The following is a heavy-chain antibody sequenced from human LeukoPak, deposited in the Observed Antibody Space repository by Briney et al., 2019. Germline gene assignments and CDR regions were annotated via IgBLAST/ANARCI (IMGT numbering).Heavy chain of an antibody. CDR3: GIAAAGTTLHYYYGMDV. CDR2: ISGSGGST. D-gene: IGHD6-13*01. CDR1: GFTFSSYA. V-gene: IGHV3-23*01. Sequence: GSLRLSCAASGFTFSSYAMSWVRQAPGKGLEWVSAISGSGGSTYYADSVKGRFTISRDNSKNTLYLQMNSLRAEDTAVYYCGIAAAGTTLHYYYGMDVWGQGTTVTVSS. J-gene: IGHJ6*02.